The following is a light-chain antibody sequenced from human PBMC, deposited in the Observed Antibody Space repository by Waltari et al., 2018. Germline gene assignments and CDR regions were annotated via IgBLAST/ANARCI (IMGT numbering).Light chain of an antibody. J-gene: IGLJ3*02. V-gene: IGLV2-14*01. CDR2: DVS. Sequence: QSALTQPASVSGSPGQSITISCYGTSSDIGFYNYVSWYQQHPGKAPKLMIYDVSQRPSGVSDRFSGSKSGNTASLTISGLQAGDEADYYCNSYTGSSSWVFGGGTKVTVL. CDR3: NSYTGSSSWV. CDR1: SSDIGFYNY.